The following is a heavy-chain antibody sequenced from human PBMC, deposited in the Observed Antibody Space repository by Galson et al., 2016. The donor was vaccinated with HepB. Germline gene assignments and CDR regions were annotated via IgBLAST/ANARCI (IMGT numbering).Heavy chain of an antibody. CDR2: IGTKGST. J-gene: IGHJ6*02. CDR1: GFTFSTYD. Sequence: SLRLSCAASGFTFSTYDMHWVRQAKGKGLEWVSGIGTKGSTYYLDSAKGRFTISREAAKNSLHLQMNSLTAGDTAVYYCARSGTYTNRIGMDVWGQGTTVTVSS. CDR3: ARSGTYTNRIGMDV. V-gene: IGHV3-13*01. D-gene: IGHD3-10*01.